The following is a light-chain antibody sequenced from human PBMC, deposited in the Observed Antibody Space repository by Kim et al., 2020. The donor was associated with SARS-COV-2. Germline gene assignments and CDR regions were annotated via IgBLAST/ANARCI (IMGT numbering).Light chain of an antibody. Sequence: VSPGQTATVTCSGDKLGNKYASWYQQKQGQSPILVIFQDTKRPSRIPERFSGSNSGNTATLTISETQTMDEADYYCQAWDSNTVVFGTGTKVTVL. CDR1: KLGNKY. J-gene: IGLJ1*01. CDR2: QDT. CDR3: QAWDSNTVV. V-gene: IGLV3-1*01.